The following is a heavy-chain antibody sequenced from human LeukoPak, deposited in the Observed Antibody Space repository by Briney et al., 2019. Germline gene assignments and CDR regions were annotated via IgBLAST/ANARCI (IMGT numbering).Heavy chain of an antibody. D-gene: IGHD5-12*01. V-gene: IGHV4-61*01. J-gene: IGHJ4*02. CDR1: GGSVSSGSYY. CDR2: IKHSGST. Sequence: SETLSLTCTVSGGSVSSGSYYWSWIRQPPGKGLEWIGEIKHSGSTNYNPSLKSRVTISVDTSKNQFSLKLSSVTAADTAVYYCASQVAGDYWGQGTLVTVSS. CDR3: ASQVAGDY.